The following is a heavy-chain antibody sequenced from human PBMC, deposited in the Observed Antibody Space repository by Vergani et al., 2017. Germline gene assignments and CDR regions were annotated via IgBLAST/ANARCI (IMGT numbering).Heavy chain of an antibody. V-gene: IGHV4-59*01. CDR2: MYHSGST. D-gene: IGHD6-19*01. Sequence: QVRLQESGPGLVKPSETLSLTCSVSGGSMSGYYWSWIRQPPGKELEWSGYMYHSGSTNYNPSLETRVTISGATSKNQFSLTLTSVTAADTAVYYCASDTHSGQRADRWGQGILVTVTS. CDR3: ASDTHSGQRADR. J-gene: IGHJ5*02. CDR1: GGSMSGYY.